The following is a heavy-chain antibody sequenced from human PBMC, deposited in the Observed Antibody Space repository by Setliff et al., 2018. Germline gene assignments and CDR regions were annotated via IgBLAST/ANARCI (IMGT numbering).Heavy chain of an antibody. CDR1: GFTFGDFA. V-gene: IGHV3-23*01. Sequence: SLRLSCAASGFTFGDFAMTWVRQAPGKGLEWVSGIGGRGISTYYADSVKGRFIISRDNSENTLYLQMNSLRAEDTAVYYCVRSPLWFGELFFDYWGQGTLVTVSS. CDR3: VRSPLWFGELFFDY. J-gene: IGHJ4*02. D-gene: IGHD3-10*01. CDR2: IGGRGIST.